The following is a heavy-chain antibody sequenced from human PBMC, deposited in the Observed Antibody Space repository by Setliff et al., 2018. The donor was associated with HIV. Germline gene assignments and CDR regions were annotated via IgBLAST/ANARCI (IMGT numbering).Heavy chain of an antibody. CDR2: INPSGGKT. CDR3: ERWYYDSSGPTDAFDI. Sequence: ASVKVSCKASGYTFTNYYIHWVRQAPGQGLEWMGLINPSGGKTSYAKKFQGRLTMTRDTSRSTVYMELSSLRSEDTAMYYCERWYYDSSGPTDAFDIWGQGTVGTV. V-gene: IGHV1-46*01. CDR1: GYTFTNYY. D-gene: IGHD3-22*01. J-gene: IGHJ3*02.